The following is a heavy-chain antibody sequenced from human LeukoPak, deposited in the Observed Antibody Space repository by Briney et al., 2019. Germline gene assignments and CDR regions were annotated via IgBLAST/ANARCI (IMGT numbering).Heavy chain of an antibody. CDR1: GGSFSGYY. J-gene: IGHJ3*02. Sequence: SETLSLTCAVYGGSFSGYYWSWIRQHPGKGLEWIGYIYYSGSTYYNPSLKSRVTISVDTSKNQFSLKLSSVTAADTAVYYCARGGYAFDIWGQGTMVTVSS. CDR3: ARGGYAFDI. CDR2: IYYSGST. V-gene: IGHV4-31*11.